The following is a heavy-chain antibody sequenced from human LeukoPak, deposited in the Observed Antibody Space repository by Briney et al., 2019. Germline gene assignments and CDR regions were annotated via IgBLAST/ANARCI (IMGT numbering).Heavy chain of an antibody. V-gene: IGHV4-39*01. CDR2: IYYSGST. J-gene: IGHJ4*02. D-gene: IGHD4-17*01. CDR3: ATLGYGDYVDY. Sequence: SETLSLTCTVSGGSISSSSYYWGWIRQPPGKGLEWIGSIYYSGSTYYNPSLKSRVTISVDTSKNQFSLKLSSVTAADTAVYHCATLGYGDYVDYWGQGTLVTVSS. CDR1: GGSISSSSYY.